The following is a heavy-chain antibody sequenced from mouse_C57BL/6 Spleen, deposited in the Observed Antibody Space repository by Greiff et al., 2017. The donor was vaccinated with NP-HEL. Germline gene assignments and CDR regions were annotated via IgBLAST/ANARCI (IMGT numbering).Heavy chain of an antibody. CDR1: GYAFSSSW. V-gene: IGHV1-82*01. CDR3: ARGPYGFYAMDY. J-gene: IGHJ4*01. Sequence: LQQSGPELVKPGASVKISCKASGYAFSSSWMNWVKQRPGKGLEWIGRIYPGDGDTNYNGKFKGKATLTADKSSSTAYMQLSSLTSEDSAVYFCARGPYGFYAMDYWGQGTSVTVSS. CDR2: IYPGDGDT. D-gene: IGHD1-2*01.